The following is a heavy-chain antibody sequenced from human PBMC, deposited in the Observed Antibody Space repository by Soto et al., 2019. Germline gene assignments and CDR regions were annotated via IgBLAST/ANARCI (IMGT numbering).Heavy chain of an antibody. D-gene: IGHD3-10*01. CDR3: TTLLLWARRVDY. Sequence: SVSNAWMNWVRQAPGKGLEWVGRIKSKTDGGTTDYAAPVKGRFTISRDYSKNTLYLQMNSLKTEDTAVYYCTTLLLWARRVDYWGQGTLVTVSS. V-gene: IGHV3-15*07. CDR2: IKSKTDGGTT. J-gene: IGHJ4*02. CDR1: SVSNAW.